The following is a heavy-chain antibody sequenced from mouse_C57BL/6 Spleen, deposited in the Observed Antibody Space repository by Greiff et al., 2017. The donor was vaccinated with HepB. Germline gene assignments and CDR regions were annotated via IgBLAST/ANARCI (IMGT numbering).Heavy chain of an antibody. CDR1: GYSITSGYY. CDR3: ARGLYDYSLMDY. Sequence: EVKLQESGPGLVKPSQSLSLTCSVTGYSITSGYYWNWIRQFPGNKLEWMGYISYDGSNNYNPSLKNRISITRDTSKNQFFLKLNSVTTEDTATYYCARGLYDYSLMDYWGQGTSVTVSS. D-gene: IGHD2-3*01. J-gene: IGHJ4*01. V-gene: IGHV3-6*01. CDR2: ISYDGSN.